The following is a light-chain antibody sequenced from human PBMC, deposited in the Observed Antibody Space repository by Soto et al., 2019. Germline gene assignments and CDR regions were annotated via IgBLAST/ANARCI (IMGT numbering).Light chain of an antibody. J-gene: IGLJ1*01. CDR3: PPYTRTSTSV. Sequence: QSVLTQPASVSESPGQSITISCSGTSSDVGGYNHVSWYQQHADKAPKLLIHEVSNRPSGVSNRFSGSKSGNTASLTISGLQAEDEADYYCPPYTRTSTSVFGTWPKATVL. V-gene: IGLV2-14*01. CDR1: SSDVGGYNH. CDR2: EVS.